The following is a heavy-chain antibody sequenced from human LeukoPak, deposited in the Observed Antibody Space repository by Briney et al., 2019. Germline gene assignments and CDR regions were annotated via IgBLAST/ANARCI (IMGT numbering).Heavy chain of an antibody. Sequence: SETLSLTCTVSGGSISSSGYYWGWIRQPPGKGLEWIGSIYYSGSTYYNPSLKSRVTISVDTPKNQFSLKLSSVTAADTAVYYCARQHGRWFDPWGQGTLVSVSS. CDR2: IYYSGST. CDR3: ARQHGRWFDP. CDR1: GGSISSSGYY. J-gene: IGHJ5*02. V-gene: IGHV4-39*01.